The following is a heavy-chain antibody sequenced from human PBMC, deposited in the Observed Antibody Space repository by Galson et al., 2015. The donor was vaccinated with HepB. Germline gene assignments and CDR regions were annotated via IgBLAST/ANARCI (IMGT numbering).Heavy chain of an antibody. V-gene: IGHV1-2*04. J-gene: IGHJ3*02. CDR1: GYTFPGYY. Sequence: SVKVSCKASGYTFPGYYMHWVRQAPGQGLEWMGWINPNSGGTNYAQKFQGWVTMTRDTSISTAYMELSRLRPDDSAVYYCARDPGDGYKSGDAFDIWGQGTMVTVSS. D-gene: IGHD5-24*01. CDR2: INPNSGGT. CDR3: ARDPGDGYKSGDAFDI.